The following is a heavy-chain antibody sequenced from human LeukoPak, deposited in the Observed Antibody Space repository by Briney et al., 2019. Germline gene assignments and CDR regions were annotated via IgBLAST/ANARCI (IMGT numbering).Heavy chain of an antibody. CDR1: GGSISSDY. V-gene: IGHV4-59*01. CDR3: ARSRPPDY. J-gene: IGHJ4*02. Sequence: SETLSLTCTVSGGSISSDYWSWIRQPPGKGLEWIGYIYYSGSTNYNPSLKSRVTISVDTSKNQFSLKLSSVTAADTAVYYCARSRPPDYWGQGTLVTVSS. CDR2: IYYSGST.